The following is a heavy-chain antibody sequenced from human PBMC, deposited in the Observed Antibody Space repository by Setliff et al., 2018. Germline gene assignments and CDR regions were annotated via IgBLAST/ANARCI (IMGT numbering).Heavy chain of an antibody. Sequence: SVKVSCKASGGTFSSYAISWVRQAPGQGLEWMGGIIPIFGTANYAQKFRGRVTITADESTSTAYMELSSLRSEDTAVYYCARLGYCSSTSCFANYYYYMDVWGKGTTVTVSS. CDR2: IIPIFGTA. CDR1: GGTFSSYA. CDR3: ARLGYCSSTSCFANYYYYMDV. V-gene: IGHV1-69*13. D-gene: IGHD2-2*01. J-gene: IGHJ6*03.